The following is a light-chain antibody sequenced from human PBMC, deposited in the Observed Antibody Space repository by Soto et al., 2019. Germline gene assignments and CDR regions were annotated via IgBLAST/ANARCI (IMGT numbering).Light chain of an antibody. CDR1: QSINDY. J-gene: IGKJ5*01. V-gene: IGKV3-11*01. Sequence: ELVLTQSPATLSLSPGERATLSCRASQSINDYLAWYQQRPGQAPRLLIYDSSNRATGIPARFSGSGSGTDFTLTISSLEPEDFAVDYCQKRSNWPPTTFGQGTRMEIK. CDR3: QKRSNWPPTT. CDR2: DSS.